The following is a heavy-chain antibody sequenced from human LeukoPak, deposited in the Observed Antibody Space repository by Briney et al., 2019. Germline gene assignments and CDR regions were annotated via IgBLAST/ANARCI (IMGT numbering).Heavy chain of an antibody. D-gene: IGHD6-25*01. J-gene: IGHJ4*02. CDR2: INHSGST. CDR3: ARGVAAGY. V-gene: IGHV4-34*01. Sequence: SETLSLTCAVYGGSFSGYYWSWIRQPPGKGLEWIGEINHSGSTNYNPSLKSRVTISVDTSKNQFSLKLSSVTAADTAVYYCARGVAAGYWGQGTLVTVSS. CDR1: GGSFSGYY.